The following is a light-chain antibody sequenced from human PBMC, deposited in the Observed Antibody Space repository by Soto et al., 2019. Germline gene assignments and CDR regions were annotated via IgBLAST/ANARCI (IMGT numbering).Light chain of an antibody. V-gene: IGKV1-39*01. Sequence: DIQMTQSPSSLSASIGDRVTITCRASKSIFSYLNWFQQKPGEAPKLLIQATSSLQSGVPSRFSGSGSGTDFTLTINSLQPEDFAVYYCQQSYSAPVTFGQGTKL. CDR2: ATS. J-gene: IGKJ2*01. CDR1: KSIFSY. CDR3: QQSYSAPVT.